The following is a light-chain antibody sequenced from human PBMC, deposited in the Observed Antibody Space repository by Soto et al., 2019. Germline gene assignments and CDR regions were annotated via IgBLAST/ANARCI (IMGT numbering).Light chain of an antibody. CDR3: CSYSATSARL. CDR1: NSDVGGYKY. V-gene: IGLV2-14*01. CDR2: DVN. J-gene: IGLJ3*02. Sequence: QSALTQPASVSGAPGQSITISCTGTNSDVGGYKYVSWYQQHPGKAPKVMIYDVNNRPSGVSTRFSGSKSGNTASLTISGLHAEDEADYYCCSYSATSARLFGGGTKVTV.